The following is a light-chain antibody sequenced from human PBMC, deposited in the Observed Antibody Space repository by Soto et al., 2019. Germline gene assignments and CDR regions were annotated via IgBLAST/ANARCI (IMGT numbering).Light chain of an antibody. V-gene: IGLV2-8*01. J-gene: IGLJ3*02. CDR2: EVT. Sequence: QSALTQPPSASGSPGQSVTISCTGTSSDVVAYNYVSWYQQHAGKAPKLVMYEVTKRPSGVPDRFSGSKSANTASLTVSGLQAEDEADYYCSSFASSNTWVFGGGTKLPVL. CDR3: SSFASSNTWV. CDR1: SSDVVAYNY.